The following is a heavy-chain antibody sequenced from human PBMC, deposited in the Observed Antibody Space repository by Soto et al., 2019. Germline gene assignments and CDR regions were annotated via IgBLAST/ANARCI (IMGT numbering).Heavy chain of an antibody. CDR1: GFTFTNYW. Sequence: GSLTLSCASSGFTFTNYWMHWVRQVPGKGLVWVSRIDGVGTGTSYSDSVRGRFTISRDNAENMLYLQMNSLRAEDTAVYYCTTVFEDWGQGALFTVAS. CDR2: IDGVGTGT. V-gene: IGHV3-74*01. J-gene: IGHJ4*01. CDR3: TTVFED.